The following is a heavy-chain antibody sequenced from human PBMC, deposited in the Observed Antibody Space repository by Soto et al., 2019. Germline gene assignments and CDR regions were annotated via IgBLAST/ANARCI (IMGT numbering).Heavy chain of an antibody. D-gene: IGHD2-15*01. V-gene: IGHV4-34*01. CDR2: INHSGST. CDR1: GGSFSGYY. Sequence: SXTLSLTCAVYGGSFSGYYWSWIRQPPGKGLEWIGEINHSGSTNYNPSLKSRVTISVDTSKNQFSLKLSSVTAADTAVYYCARGRGYCSGGSRPVFTWGQGTLVTVSS. CDR3: ARGRGYCSGGSRPVFT. J-gene: IGHJ5*02.